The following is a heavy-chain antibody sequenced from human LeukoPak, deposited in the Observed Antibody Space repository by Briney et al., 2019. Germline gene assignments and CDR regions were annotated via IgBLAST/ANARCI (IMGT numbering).Heavy chain of an antibody. V-gene: IGHV1-2*02. J-gene: IGHJ6*03. CDR1: GYTFTGYY. CDR3: ARDLGESSSWYHADYYYYMDV. D-gene: IGHD6-13*01. Sequence: GASEKVSCKASGYTFTGYYMHWVRQAPGQGLEWMGWINPNSGGTNYAQKFQGRVTMTRDTSISTAYMELSRLRSDDTAVYYCARDLGESSSWYHADYYYYMDVWGKGTTVTVSS. CDR2: INPNSGGT.